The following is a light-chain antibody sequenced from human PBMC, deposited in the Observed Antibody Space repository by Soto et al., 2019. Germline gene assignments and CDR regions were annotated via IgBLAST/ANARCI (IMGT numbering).Light chain of an antibody. Sequence: EIVMTQSPATLSVSPGERATLSCRASQSVSSSLAWYQHKPGQAPRLLIYGASIRATGIPARFSGSGSGTEFTLTISSLQSEDFAAHYCQQYSNRYTFGQGTKLEIK. J-gene: IGKJ2*01. CDR1: QSVSSS. V-gene: IGKV3D-15*01. CDR2: GAS. CDR3: QQYSNRYT.